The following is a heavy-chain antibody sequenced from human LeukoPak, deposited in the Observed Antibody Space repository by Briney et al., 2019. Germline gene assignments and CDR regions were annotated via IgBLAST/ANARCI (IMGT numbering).Heavy chain of an antibody. J-gene: IGHJ4*02. D-gene: IGHD3-22*01. V-gene: IGHV4-59*08. CDR2: ISYSGST. CDR1: GGSISSYA. Sequence: PSETLSLTCTVSGGSISSYAWTWVRQPPGNELEWIGYISYSGSTTYNPSLKSRATMSVDTSKNQFSLEVTSVTAADTAVYYCARQDRSGSLTADWGQGTLVTVSS. CDR3: ARQDRSGSLTAD.